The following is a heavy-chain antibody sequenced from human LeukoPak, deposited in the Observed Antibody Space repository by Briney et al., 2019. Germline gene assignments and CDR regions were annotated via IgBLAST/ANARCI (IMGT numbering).Heavy chain of an antibody. Sequence: ASVTVSCTASVSTFTANYMHWVRQAPGQGLEWMGWINPRSGGTNYGEKFRGRVTMSRDTSITTAYMELSSLRFDDTAVYYCARGSGTSWFDYWGQGTLVTVSS. CDR3: ARGSGTSWFDY. J-gene: IGHJ4*02. D-gene: IGHD2-2*01. CDR2: INPRSGGT. CDR1: VSTFTANY. V-gene: IGHV1-2*02.